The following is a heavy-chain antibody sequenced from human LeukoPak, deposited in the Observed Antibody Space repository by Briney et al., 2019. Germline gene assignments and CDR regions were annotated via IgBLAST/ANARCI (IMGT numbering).Heavy chain of an antibody. J-gene: IGHJ4*02. D-gene: IGHD3-10*01. CDR2: ISGSGGST. CDR3: ARAKPKNMVRGLIMRRESRYYFDY. CDR1: GFTFDDYG. V-gene: IGHV3-23*01. Sequence: GGSLRLSCAASGFTFDDYGMSWVRQAPGKGLEWVSSISGSGGSTYYADSVKGRFTISRDNSKNTLYLQMNSLRAEDTAVYYCARAKPKNMVRGLIMRRESRYYFDYWGQGTLVTVSS.